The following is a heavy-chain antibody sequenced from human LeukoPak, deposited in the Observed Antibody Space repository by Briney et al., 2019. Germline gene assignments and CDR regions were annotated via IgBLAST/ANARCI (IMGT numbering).Heavy chain of an antibody. V-gene: IGHV4-59*08. Sequence: QSSETLSLTCTVSGGFISSYYWSWIRQPPGKGLEWIGFIDYTGSTNYNPSLKSRDTMSVDTSKNQFSLNLNSVTAADAAVYYCARRGAARRYDGMDVWGQGTTVTVSS. CDR3: ARRGAARRYDGMDV. J-gene: IGHJ6*02. D-gene: IGHD6-6*01. CDR1: GGFISSYY. CDR2: IDYTGST.